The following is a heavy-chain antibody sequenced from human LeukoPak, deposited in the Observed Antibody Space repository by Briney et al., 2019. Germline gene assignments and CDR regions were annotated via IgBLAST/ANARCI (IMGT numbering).Heavy chain of an antibody. CDR2: INHSGST. CDR3: ASAYSSSSPVDY. J-gene: IGHJ4*02. CDR1: GGSFSGYY. D-gene: IGHD6-13*01. Sequence: SETLSLTCAVYGGSFSGYYWSWIRQPPGKGLEWIGEINHSGSTNYNPSLKSRVTISVDTSKNQFSLKLSSVTAADTAVYYCASAYSSSSPVDYWGQGTLGTVSS. V-gene: IGHV4-34*01.